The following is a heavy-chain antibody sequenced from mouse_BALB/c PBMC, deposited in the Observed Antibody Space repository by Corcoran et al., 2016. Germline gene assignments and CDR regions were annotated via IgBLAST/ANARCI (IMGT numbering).Heavy chain of an antibody. D-gene: IGHD3-1*01. Sequence: QVQLQQSGAELMKPGASVKTSCKATGYTFSSYWIEWVKQRPGHGLEWIGEILPGSGSIKYNEKFKGKATFTADTSSNTAYMQLSSLTSEDSAVYYCARSAHWYVDVWGAGTTVTVSS. CDR1: GYTFSSYW. CDR2: ILPGSGSI. J-gene: IGHJ1*01. CDR3: ARSAHWYVDV. V-gene: IGHV1-9*01.